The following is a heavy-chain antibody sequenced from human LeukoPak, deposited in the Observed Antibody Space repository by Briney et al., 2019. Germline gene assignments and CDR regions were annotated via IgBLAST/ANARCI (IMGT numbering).Heavy chain of an antibody. J-gene: IGHJ1*01. CDR3: ANCIVVVGEKYFQH. CDR2: ISGSGGST. CDR1: GFTFSSYA. Sequence: AGGSLRLSCAASGFTFSSYAMSWVRQAPGKGLEWVSAISGSGGSTYYADSVKGRFTISRDNSKNTLYLQMNSLRAEDTAVYYCANCIVVVGEKYFQHWGQGTLLTVSS. V-gene: IGHV3-23*01. D-gene: IGHD1-26*01.